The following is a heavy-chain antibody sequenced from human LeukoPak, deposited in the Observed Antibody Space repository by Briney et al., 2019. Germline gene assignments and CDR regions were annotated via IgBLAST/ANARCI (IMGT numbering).Heavy chain of an antibody. D-gene: IGHD3-3*01. CDR1: GFTFISYC. J-gene: IGHJ4*02. V-gene: IGHV3-7*01. CDR2: IKQDGSET. Sequence: GGSLRLPCAASGFTFISYCMSWVRQAPGKGLEWVANIKQDGSETYYVDSVKGRFTISRDNAKNSLYLQMNSVRAEDTAVYYCVRDFRFLDDYWGQGTLVSVSS. CDR3: VRDFRFLDDY.